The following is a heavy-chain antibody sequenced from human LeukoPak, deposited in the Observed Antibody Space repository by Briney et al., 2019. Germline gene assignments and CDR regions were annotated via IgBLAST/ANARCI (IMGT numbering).Heavy chain of an antibody. D-gene: IGHD1/OR15-1a*01. CDR2: ISGSGADT. CDR1: GFTFSTYA. J-gene: IGHJ3*02. CDR3: AKVRQNTNDAFDI. Sequence: GGSLRLSCAASGFTFSTYAMNWVRQAPGKGLEWVSTISGSGADTYYEDSVKGRFTISRDISKNTLYLQMSSLRAEDTALYYCAKVRQNTNDAFDIWGQGTMVTVPS. V-gene: IGHV3-23*01.